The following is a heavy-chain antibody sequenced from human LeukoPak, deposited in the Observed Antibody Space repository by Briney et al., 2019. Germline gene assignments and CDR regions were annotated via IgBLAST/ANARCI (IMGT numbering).Heavy chain of an antibody. CDR1: GFTFDDYT. CDR3: AKGGTMVRGVARNYYYYYYMDV. V-gene: IGHV3-43*01. J-gene: IGHJ6*03. D-gene: IGHD3-10*01. Sequence: PGGSLRLSCAASGFTFDDYTMHWVRQAPGKGLAWVSLISWDGGSTYYADSVKGRFTISRDNSKNSLYLQMNSLRTEDTALYYCAKGGTMVRGVARNYYYYYYMDVWGKGTTVTISS. CDR2: ISWDGGST.